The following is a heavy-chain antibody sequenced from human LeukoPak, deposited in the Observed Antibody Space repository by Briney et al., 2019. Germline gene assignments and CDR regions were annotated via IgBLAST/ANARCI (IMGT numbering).Heavy chain of an antibody. J-gene: IGHJ5*02. V-gene: IGHV4-4*07. CDR1: GGSISGYY. CDR3: AREKSLQNNWFDP. D-gene: IGHD2-15*01. Sequence: PSETLSLTCTVSGGSISGYYWTWIRRPAGKGLEWIGRIHSTGNTNYNPSLKSRISMSVDTSKNQFFPKLSSVTAADTAVYYCAREKSLQNNWFDPWGQGTLVTVSS. CDR2: IHSTGNT.